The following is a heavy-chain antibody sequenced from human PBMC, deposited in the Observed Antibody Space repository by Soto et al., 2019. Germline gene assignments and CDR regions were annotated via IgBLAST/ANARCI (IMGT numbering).Heavy chain of an antibody. CDR1: GYTFTSYG. J-gene: IGHJ3*02. CDR2: ISTDSGNT. Sequence: QVQLVQSGVGVKKPGASVKVSCKPSGYTFTSYGISWVRQAPGQGLEWMGWISTDSGNTNYAQKFQGRLTMTTDTSTSTAYMELRSLRSDDTAVYYCARLSIHDAFDIWGQGTMVTVSS. D-gene: IGHD6-6*01. V-gene: IGHV1-18*01. CDR3: ARLSIHDAFDI.